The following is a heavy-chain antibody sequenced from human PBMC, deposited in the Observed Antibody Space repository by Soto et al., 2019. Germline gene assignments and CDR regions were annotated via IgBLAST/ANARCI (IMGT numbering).Heavy chain of an antibody. CDR1: GFTFSSYW. Sequence: EVQLVESGGGLVQPGGSLRLSCAASGFTFSSYWMSWVRQAPGKGLEWVANIKQDGSEKYYVDSVKGRFTISRDHAKNSLHLQMNSLRAEGTAVYYCARDRSCISTSCSVKWANLDVWGPGTTVTVSS. J-gene: IGHJ6*02. D-gene: IGHD2-2*01. CDR3: ARDRSCISTSCSVKWANLDV. CDR2: IKQDGSEK. V-gene: IGHV3-7*01.